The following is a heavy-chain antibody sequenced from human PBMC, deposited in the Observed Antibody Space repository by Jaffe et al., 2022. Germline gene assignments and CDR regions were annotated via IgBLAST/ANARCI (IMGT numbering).Heavy chain of an antibody. V-gene: IGHV3-23*01. D-gene: IGHD2-15*01. CDR2: ISGSGGTT. CDR1: GFTFSNYA. J-gene: IGHJ4*02. Sequence: EVQLLESGGGLVQPGGSLRISCAASGFTFSNYAMSWVRQAPGKGLEWVSSISGSGGTTYYADSVKGRFTISRDNSKNTLYLQMNSPRAEDTAVYYCAKDSCSGGTCYYHFDYWGQGTLVTVSS. CDR3: AKDSCSGGTCYYHFDY.